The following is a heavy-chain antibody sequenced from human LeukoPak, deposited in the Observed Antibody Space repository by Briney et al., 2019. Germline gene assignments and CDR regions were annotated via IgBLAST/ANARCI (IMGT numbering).Heavy chain of an antibody. Sequence: PSETLSLTCTVSGGSISSSSYYWGWIRQPPGKGLEWIGSFYHSGSTYYNPSLKSRVTISVDTSKNQFSLKLTSVTAADTAVYYCARDEELPSITAYWGQGTLVTVSS. V-gene: IGHV4-39*07. J-gene: IGHJ4*02. CDR1: GGSISSSSYY. CDR2: FYHSGST. D-gene: IGHD6-6*01. CDR3: ARDEELPSITAY.